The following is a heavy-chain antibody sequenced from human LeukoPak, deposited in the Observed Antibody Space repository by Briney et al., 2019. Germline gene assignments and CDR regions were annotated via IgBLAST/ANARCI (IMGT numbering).Heavy chain of an antibody. V-gene: IGHV3-23*01. Sequence: GGSLRLSCAASGFTFSHYAMTWVRQAPGKGLEWVSAISGSGGSTYYADSVKGRFTISRDNSKNTLYLQMNSLRAEDTAVYYCAKDLTPVDCYYDYWGQGTLVTVSS. CDR3: AKDLTPVDCYYDY. CDR2: ISGSGGST. CDR1: GFTFSHYA. J-gene: IGHJ4*02. D-gene: IGHD2-21*02.